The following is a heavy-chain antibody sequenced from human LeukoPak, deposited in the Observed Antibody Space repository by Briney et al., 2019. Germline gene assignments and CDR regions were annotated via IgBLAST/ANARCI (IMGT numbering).Heavy chain of an antibody. CDR3: AKSKVLDYDFWSGYWTDFDY. Sequence: GGSLRLSCAASGFTFSSYAMSWVRQAPGKGLEWVSAISGSGGSTYYADSVKGRFTISRDNSKNTLYLQMNSLRAEDTAVYYCAKSKVLDYDFWSGYWTDFDYWGQGTLVTVSS. D-gene: IGHD3-3*01. V-gene: IGHV3-23*01. CDR2: ISGSGGST. CDR1: GFTFSSYA. J-gene: IGHJ4*02.